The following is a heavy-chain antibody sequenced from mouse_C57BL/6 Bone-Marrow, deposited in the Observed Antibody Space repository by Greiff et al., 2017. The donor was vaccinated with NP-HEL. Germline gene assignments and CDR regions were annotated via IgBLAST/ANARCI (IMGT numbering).Heavy chain of an antibody. D-gene: IGHD2-4*01. CDR2: INSDGGST. J-gene: IGHJ4*01. Sequence: EVQGVESGGGLVQPGESLKLSCESNEYEFPSHDMSWVRKTPERRLELVAAINSDGGSTYYPDTMERRFIISRDNTKKTLYLQMSSLSSEDTALYYCARQGLRGAMDYWGQGTSVTVSS. V-gene: IGHV5-2*01. CDR3: ARQGLRGAMDY. CDR1: EYEFPSHD.